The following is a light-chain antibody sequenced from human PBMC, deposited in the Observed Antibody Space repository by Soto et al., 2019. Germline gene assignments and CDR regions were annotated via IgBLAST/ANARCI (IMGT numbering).Light chain of an antibody. V-gene: IGKV1-5*03. Sequence: IQMTQSPSTLSGYVGDRVTITCRASQTISSWLAWYQQKPGKAPKLLIYKASTLKSGVPSRFSGSGSGTEFTLTISSLQSEDFGVYYCHQYNNLWTFGQGTKVAIK. CDR3: HQYNNLWT. CDR2: KAS. J-gene: IGKJ1*01. CDR1: QTISSW.